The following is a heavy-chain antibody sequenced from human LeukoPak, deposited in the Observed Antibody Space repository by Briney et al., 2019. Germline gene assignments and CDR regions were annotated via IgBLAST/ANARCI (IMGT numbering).Heavy chain of an antibody. D-gene: IGHD3-22*01. Sequence: TGGSLRLSCAASGFTFSNYGMHWVRQAPGKDLEWVAVIWYDGSDKFHADSVKGRFTISRDNSKKMLFLQMTSLRAEDTAVYYCAKKTPGNYPYDYWGQETWSPSPQ. CDR2: IWYDGSDK. V-gene: IGHV3-33*06. J-gene: IGHJ4*01. CDR3: AKKTPGNYPYDY. CDR1: GFTFSNYG.